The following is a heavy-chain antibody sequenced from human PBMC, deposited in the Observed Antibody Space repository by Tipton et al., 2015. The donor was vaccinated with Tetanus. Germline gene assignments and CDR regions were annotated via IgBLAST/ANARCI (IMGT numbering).Heavy chain of an antibody. V-gene: IGHV4-39*01. CDR2: IYYSGST. Sequence: LRLSCSVSGDSISSGGHYWGWIRQHPGKGLEWIGNIYYSGSTFYHPSLQSRVTISVDTSKNQFSLRLSSVTAADTAVYFCARHPPPYYYGSGSYLDYWGQGTPVTVSS. CDR1: GDSISSGGHY. D-gene: IGHD3-10*01. CDR3: ARHPPPYYYGSGSYLDY. J-gene: IGHJ4*02.